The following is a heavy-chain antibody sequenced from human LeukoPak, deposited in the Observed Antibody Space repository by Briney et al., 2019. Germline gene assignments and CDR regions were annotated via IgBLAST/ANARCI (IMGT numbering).Heavy chain of an antibody. CDR2: INPNSGGT. D-gene: IGHD1-26*01. CDR3: AREGHSGSAAGPDAFDI. V-gene: IGHV1-2*02. CDR1: GYTFTSYD. J-gene: IGHJ3*02. Sequence: ASVKVSCKASGYTFTSYDINWVRQATGQGLEWMGWINPNSGGTNYAQKFQGRVTMTRDTSISTAYMELSRLRSGDTAVYYCAREGHSGSAAGPDAFDIWGQGTMVTVSS.